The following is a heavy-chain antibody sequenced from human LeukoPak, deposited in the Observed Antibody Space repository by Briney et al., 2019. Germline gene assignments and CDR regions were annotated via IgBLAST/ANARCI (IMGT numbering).Heavy chain of an antibody. CDR2: IRPDGSGE. J-gene: IGHJ4*02. D-gene: IGHD3-16*01. V-gene: IGHV3-7*03. CDR1: GFTFSTYW. Sequence: GGSLRLSCAASGFTFSTYWMSWVRQAPGKGLEWVAMIRPDGSGEYYVDSVKGRFTISRDNVNYSLYLQMNSLTAEDTAVYYCAKVTGGDMITYGGLDYWGRGTLVTVSS. CDR3: AKVTGGDMITYGGLDY.